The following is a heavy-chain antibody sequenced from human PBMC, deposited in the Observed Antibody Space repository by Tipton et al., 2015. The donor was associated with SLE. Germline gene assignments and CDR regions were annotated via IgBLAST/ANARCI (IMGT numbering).Heavy chain of an antibody. D-gene: IGHD3-10*01. CDR3: AREVRGLSYFDF. J-gene: IGHJ4*02. V-gene: IGHV4-31*03. Sequence: TLSLTCTVSGGSISSGDYLWSWIRQHPGMDLEWIGYIHNSGSTYYNPSHKSRVTISVDTSKNQFSLQLSSVTAADTAIYFCAREVRGLSYFDFWGQGTLVTVSS. CDR2: IHNSGST. CDR1: GGSISSGDYL.